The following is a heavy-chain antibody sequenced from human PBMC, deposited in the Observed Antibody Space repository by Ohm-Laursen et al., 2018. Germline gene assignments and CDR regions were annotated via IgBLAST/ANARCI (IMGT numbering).Heavy chain of an antibody. D-gene: IGHD3-10*01. J-gene: IGHJ4*02. CDR1: GGSISSYY. CDR3: ARDNHYYGSGSYDY. Sequence: TLSLTCTVSGGSISSYYWSWIRQPAGKGLEWIGRIYTRGSTNYNPSLKSRVTMSVDTSKNQFSLKLSSVTAADTAVYYCARDNHYYGSGSYDYWGQGTLVTVSS. V-gene: IGHV4-4*07. CDR2: IYTRGST.